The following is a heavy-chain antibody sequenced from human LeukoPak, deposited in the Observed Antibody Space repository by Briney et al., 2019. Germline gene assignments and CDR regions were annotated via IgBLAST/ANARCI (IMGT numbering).Heavy chain of an antibody. CDR3: ATTRGSHVLTPYFDY. CDR2: ISAYNSYT. V-gene: IGHV1-18*01. J-gene: IGHJ4*02. CDR1: GYTFSTYG. D-gene: IGHD3-16*01. Sequence: ASVKVSCKDSGYTFSTYGVSWVRQAPGQGLEWMGWISAYNSYTRYVEKFQGRVTMTIDKSTNTADMELRSLRSDDTAVYYCATTRGSHVLTPYFDYWGQGTLVTVYS.